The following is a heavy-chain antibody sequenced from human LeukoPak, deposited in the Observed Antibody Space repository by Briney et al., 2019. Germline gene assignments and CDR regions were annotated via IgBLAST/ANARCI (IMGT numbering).Heavy chain of an antibody. J-gene: IGHJ4*02. CDR1: GFTVSSNY. D-gene: IGHD2-15*01. CDR3: AGCSGDSCYSIYFDY. V-gene: IGHV3-53*01. CDR2: IYSGGST. Sequence: GGSLRLSCAASGFTVSSNYMSWVRQAPGKGLEWVSVIYSGGSTYYADSVKGRFTISRDNSKSTLYLQMNSLRAEDTAVYYCAGCSGDSCYSIYFDYWGQGTLVTVSS.